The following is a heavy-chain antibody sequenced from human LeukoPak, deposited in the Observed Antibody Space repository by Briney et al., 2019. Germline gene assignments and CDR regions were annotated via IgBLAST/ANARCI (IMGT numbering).Heavy chain of an antibody. D-gene: IGHD3-10*01. CDR3: ARGAVNYYGSGRSPWGPRWDGMDV. V-gene: IGHV4-4*02. Sequence: SETLSLTCAVSGGSISSSNWWSWVRQPPGKGLEWIGEIYHSGSTNYNPSLKSRVTISVDTSKNQFSLKLSSVTAADTAVYYCARGAVNYYGSGRSPWGPRWDGMDVWGQGTTVPFSS. CDR1: GGSISSSNW. CDR2: IYHSGST. J-gene: IGHJ6*02.